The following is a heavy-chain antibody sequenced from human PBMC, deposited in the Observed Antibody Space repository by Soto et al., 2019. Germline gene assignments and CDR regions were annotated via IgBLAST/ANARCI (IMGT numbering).Heavy chain of an antibody. CDR2: IISSSTTI. V-gene: IGHV3-48*02. CDR3: ARDNGMAGCFDP. D-gene: IGHD2-8*01. Sequence: GGSPGRSSAASGFTFSSYSMNWARQAPGKGLEWIAYIISSSTTIFYADSVKGRFTISRDNAKSSLYLQMNSLSDEDTAVYYSARDNGMAGCFDPQGQGTLVTVSS. J-gene: IGHJ5*02. CDR1: GFTFSSYS.